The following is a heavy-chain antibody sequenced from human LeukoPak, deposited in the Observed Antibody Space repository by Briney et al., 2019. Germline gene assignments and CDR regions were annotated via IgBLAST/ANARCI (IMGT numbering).Heavy chain of an antibody. J-gene: IGHJ4*02. Sequence: KASETLSLTCTVSGGSISSYYWSWIRQPPGKGLEWIGYIYYSGSTNYNPSLKSRVTISVDTSKNQFSLKLSSVTAADTAVYYCARDHCSGGSCYHNIWGQGTLVTVSS. CDR1: GGSISSYY. V-gene: IGHV4-59*01. CDR2: IYYSGST. D-gene: IGHD2-15*01. CDR3: ARDHCSGGSCYHNI.